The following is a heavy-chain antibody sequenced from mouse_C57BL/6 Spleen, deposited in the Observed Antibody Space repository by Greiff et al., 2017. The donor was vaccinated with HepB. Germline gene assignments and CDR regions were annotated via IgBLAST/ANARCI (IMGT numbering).Heavy chain of an antibody. J-gene: IGHJ2*01. D-gene: IGHD1-1*01. Sequence: QVQLQQSGPELVKPGASVKISCKASGYAFSSSWMNWVKQRPGKGLEWIGRIYPGDGDTNYNGKFKGKATLTADKSSSTAYMQLSSLTSEDSAVYFCARLGYYGSSCFDYWGQGTTLTVSS. V-gene: IGHV1-82*01. CDR3: ARLGYYGSSCFDY. CDR1: GYAFSSSW. CDR2: IYPGDGDT.